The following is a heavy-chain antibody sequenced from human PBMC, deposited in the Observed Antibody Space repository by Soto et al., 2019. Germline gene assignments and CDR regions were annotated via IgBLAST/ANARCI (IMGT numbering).Heavy chain of an antibody. Sequence: EVQLLESGGGLVQPGGSLRLSCAASGFTFSSYAMSWVRQAPGKGMEWVSAISGSGGSTYYADSVKGRFTISRDNSKNTLYLQMNSLRAEDTAVYYCAKDSVIAVVGTCDYWGQGTLVTVSS. CDR3: AKDSVIAVVGTCDY. CDR2: ISGSGGST. J-gene: IGHJ4*02. V-gene: IGHV3-23*01. CDR1: GFTFSSYA. D-gene: IGHD6-19*01.